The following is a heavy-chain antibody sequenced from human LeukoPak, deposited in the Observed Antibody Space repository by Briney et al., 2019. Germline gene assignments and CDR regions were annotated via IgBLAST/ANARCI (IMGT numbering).Heavy chain of an antibody. Sequence: SETLSLTCTVSGGSISSYHWSWIRQPPGKGLEWIGYIYYSGSTNYNPSLKSRVTISVDTSKNQFSLELSSVTAADTAVYYCARHNPVAVRKKTFDYWGQGTLVTVSS. J-gene: IGHJ4*02. D-gene: IGHD6-19*01. CDR3: ARHNPVAVRKKTFDY. CDR2: IYYSGST. CDR1: GGSISSYH. V-gene: IGHV4-59*08.